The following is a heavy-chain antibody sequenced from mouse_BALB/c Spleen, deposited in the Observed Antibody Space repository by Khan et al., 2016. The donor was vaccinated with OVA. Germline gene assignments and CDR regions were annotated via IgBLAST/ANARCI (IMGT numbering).Heavy chain of an antibody. CDR3: VSAWFAY. Sequence: EVQLVETGGGLVQPKGSLKLSCAASGFTFNTNAMNWVRQAPGKGLEWVARIRSKSNNYATYYADSVKDRFTISRDDSQSMLYLQMNNLKTEDTARYYCVSAWFAYWGQGTLVTVSA. CDR1: GFTFNTNA. V-gene: IGHV10S3*01. J-gene: IGHJ3*01. CDR2: IRSKSNNYAT.